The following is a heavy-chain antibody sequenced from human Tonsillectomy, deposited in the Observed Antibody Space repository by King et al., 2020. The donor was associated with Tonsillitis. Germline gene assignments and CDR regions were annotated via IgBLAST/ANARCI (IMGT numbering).Heavy chain of an antibody. Sequence: VQLVESGGGLVQPGGSLRLSCAASGFTFSSHWMHWVRQAPGKGLVWVSHTNSDGSSTTYADSVKGRFTISRDNAKNTLYLQMNSLRAEVTAVYYCAREGHGVIPFDYWGQGTLVTVSS. CDR2: TNSDGSST. CDR1: GFTFSSHW. V-gene: IGHV3-74*01. D-gene: IGHD3-16*02. J-gene: IGHJ4*02. CDR3: AREGHGVIPFDY.